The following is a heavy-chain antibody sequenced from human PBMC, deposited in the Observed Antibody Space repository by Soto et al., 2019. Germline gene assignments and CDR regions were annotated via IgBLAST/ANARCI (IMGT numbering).Heavy chain of an antibody. CDR2: VSPYMNIT. J-gene: IGHJ6*02. CDR1: DYIFTTYG. V-gene: IGHV1-18*01. CDR3: ARNGERDLGLNYYFYYGMDV. D-gene: IGHD3-10*01. Sequence: ASVKVSCKASDYIFTTYGSSLVRQAPGQGLEWMGWVSPYMNITNYAQKFQGRVTMTTETSTSTVYMELRSLRSDDTAMYYCARNGERDLGLNYYFYYGMDVWGQGTSVTVSS.